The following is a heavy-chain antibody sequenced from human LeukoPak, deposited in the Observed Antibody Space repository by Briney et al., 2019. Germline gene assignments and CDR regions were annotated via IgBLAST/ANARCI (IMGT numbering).Heavy chain of an antibody. Sequence: ASVKVSCKASGYSFVLYGISWVRQAPGEGPEWMGWISGSTGDTNYAQKSQGRVTMTADTSSSTAYMELRSLRLDDMAVYYCARDENYGIFFNVDYWGQGTLVTVSS. CDR2: ISGSTGDT. D-gene: IGHD4-17*01. CDR1: GYSFVLYG. CDR3: ARDENYGIFFNVDY. J-gene: IGHJ4*02. V-gene: IGHV1-18*03.